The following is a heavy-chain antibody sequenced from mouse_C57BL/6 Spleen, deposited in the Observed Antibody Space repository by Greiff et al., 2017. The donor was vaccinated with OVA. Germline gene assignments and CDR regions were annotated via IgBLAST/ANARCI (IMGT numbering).Heavy chain of an antibody. J-gene: IGHJ1*03. Sequence: VQRVESGAELVRPGTSVKMSCKASGYTFTNYWIGWAKQRPGHGLEWIGDIYPGGGYTNYNEKFKGKATLTADKSSSTAYMQFSSLTSEDSAIYYCARGDYYGSSYWYFDVWGTGTTVTVSS. CDR3: ARGDYYGSSYWYFDV. CDR1: GYTFTNYW. V-gene: IGHV1-63*01. CDR2: IYPGGGYT. D-gene: IGHD1-1*01.